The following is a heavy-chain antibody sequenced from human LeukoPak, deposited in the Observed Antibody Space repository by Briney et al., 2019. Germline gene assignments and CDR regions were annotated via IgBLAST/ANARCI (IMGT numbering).Heavy chain of an antibody. V-gene: IGHV4-4*09. J-gene: IGHJ5*02. CDR2: IYTSGST. CDR3: ARLRYCSSTSCYPWFEP. CDR1: GGSISSYY. D-gene: IGHD2-2*01. Sequence: SETLSLTCTVSGGSISSYYWSWIRQPPGKGLEWIGYIYTSGSTNYNPSLKSRVTISVDTSKNQFSLKLSSVTAADTAVYYCARLRYCSSTSCYPWFEPWGQGTLVTVSS.